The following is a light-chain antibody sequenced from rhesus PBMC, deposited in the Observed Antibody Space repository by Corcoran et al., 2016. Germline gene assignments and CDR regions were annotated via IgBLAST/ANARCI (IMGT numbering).Light chain of an antibody. CDR1: QGISSY. J-gene: IGKJ4*01. CDR3: LQLNSYPLT. CDR2: VAS. Sequence: DIQMTQSPSSLSAFVGDTVTITCRASQGISSYLNWFQQKPGKAPKSLIYVASSLESGVPSRFSGSGSGTDFTLTFSSLQPDDFAASYFLQLNSYPLTFGGGTKVEIK. V-gene: IGKV1-28*03.